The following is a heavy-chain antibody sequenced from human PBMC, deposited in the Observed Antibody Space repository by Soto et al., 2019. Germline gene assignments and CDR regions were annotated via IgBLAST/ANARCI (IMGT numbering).Heavy chain of an antibody. J-gene: IGHJ4*02. CDR2: ISSGGSTI. D-gene: IGHD5-12*01. Sequence: GGSLRLSCAASGVTFSDYYMSWIRQAPGKGLEWVSYISSGGSTIYYADSVKGRFTISRDNAKNSLYLQMNSLRAEDTAVYYCARGVPWLRFVFDYWGQGTLVTVSS. CDR3: ARGVPWLRFVFDY. CDR1: GVTFSDYY. V-gene: IGHV3-11*01.